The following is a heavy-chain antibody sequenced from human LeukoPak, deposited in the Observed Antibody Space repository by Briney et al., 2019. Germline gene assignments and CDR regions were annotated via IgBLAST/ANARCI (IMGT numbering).Heavy chain of an antibody. CDR3: ARLEGTYGMDV. J-gene: IGHJ6*02. Sequence: ASVKVSCKASGNTFTGYSMHWVRQAPGQGPEWMGWINPNSGGTNYAQKFQGRVTMTRDTSISTAYMELSRLRSDDTAVYYCARLEGTYGMDVWGQGTTVAVSS. V-gene: IGHV1-2*02. D-gene: IGHD1-1*01. CDR2: INPNSGGT. CDR1: GNTFTGYS.